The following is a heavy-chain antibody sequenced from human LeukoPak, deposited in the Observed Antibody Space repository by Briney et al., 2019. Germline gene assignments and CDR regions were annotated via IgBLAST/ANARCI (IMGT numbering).Heavy chain of an antibody. J-gene: IGHJ5*02. CDR1: GYTFTSYG. D-gene: IGHD3-22*01. V-gene: IGHV1-18*01. Sequence: ASVKVSCKASGYTFTSYGISWVRQAPGQGLEWMGWISAYNGNTKYAQKLQGRVTMTRDTSTSTVYMELSSLRSEDTAVYYCARDRRKIYITMIVVVAPFDPWGQGTLVTVSS. CDR2: ISAYNGNT. CDR3: ARDRRKIYITMIVVVAPFDP.